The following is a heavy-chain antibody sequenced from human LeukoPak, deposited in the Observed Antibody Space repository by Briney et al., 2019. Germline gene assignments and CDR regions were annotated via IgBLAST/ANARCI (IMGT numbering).Heavy chain of an antibody. CDR1: GXTFSSYG. Sequence: GGSLRLSCAASGXTFSSYGMHWVRQAPGKGLEWVGRIKSKIDGGTTDYAARVKGTFTISRDDSKNTLYLQMNSLKSEDTAVYYCTTDIRWDLPTAYWGQGTLVTVSS. CDR3: TTDIRWDLPTAY. D-gene: IGHD1-26*01. CDR2: IKSKIDGGTT. V-gene: IGHV3-15*01. J-gene: IGHJ4*02.